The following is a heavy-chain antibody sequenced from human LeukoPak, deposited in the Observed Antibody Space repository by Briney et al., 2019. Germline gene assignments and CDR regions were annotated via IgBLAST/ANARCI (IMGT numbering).Heavy chain of an antibody. CDR3: ARAPKRVWGRYRPLDY. D-gene: IGHD3-16*02. Sequence: ASVKVSCKASGYTFTSYDINWVRQATGQGLEWMGWMNPNSGNTGYAQKFQGRVTMTRNTSISTAYMELSSLRSEDTAVYYCARAPKRVWGRYRPLDYWGQGTLVTVSS. CDR2: MNPNSGNT. J-gene: IGHJ4*02. V-gene: IGHV1-8*01. CDR1: GYTFTSYD.